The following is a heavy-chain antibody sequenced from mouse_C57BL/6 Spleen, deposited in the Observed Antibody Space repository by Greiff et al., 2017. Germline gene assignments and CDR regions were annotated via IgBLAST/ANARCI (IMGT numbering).Heavy chain of an antibody. D-gene: IGHD2-5*01. V-gene: IGHV1-26*01. Sequence: EVQLQQSGPELVKPGASVKISCKASGYTFTDYYMNWVKQSHGKSLEWIGDINPNNGGTSYNQKFKGKATLTVDKSSSTAYMELRSLTSEDSAVYYCARRIYYSNPYAMDYWGQGTSVTVSS. CDR2: INPNNGGT. CDR3: ARRIYYSNPYAMDY. CDR1: GYTFTDYY. J-gene: IGHJ4*01.